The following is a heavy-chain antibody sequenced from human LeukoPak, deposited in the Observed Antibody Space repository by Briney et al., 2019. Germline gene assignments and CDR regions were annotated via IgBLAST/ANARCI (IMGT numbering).Heavy chain of an antibody. D-gene: IGHD6-19*01. Sequence: SVKVSCKASGGTFSSYAISWVRQAPGQGLEWMGRIIPIFGTANSAQKFQGRVTITTDASTSTAYMELSSLRSEDTAVYYCARDLSSSGWIHYYIDIWGQGTMVTVSS. J-gene: IGHJ3*02. CDR1: GGTFSSYA. CDR3: ARDLSSSGWIHYYIDI. V-gene: IGHV1-69*05. CDR2: IIPIFGTA.